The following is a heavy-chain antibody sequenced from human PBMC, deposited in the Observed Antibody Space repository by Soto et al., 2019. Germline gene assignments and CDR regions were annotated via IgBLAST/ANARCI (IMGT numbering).Heavy chain of an antibody. Sequence: GSLRLSCAASGFTVSSKYMSWVRQAPGKGLEWVSIIHSGGPTYYADSVKGRFTISRDNAENTLYLQMNSLRAEDTAVYYCAGDCSGGSCYGSHFPLFDPWGQGTLVTVSS. V-gene: IGHV3-66*01. CDR3: AGDCSGGSCYGSHFPLFDP. CDR2: IHSGGPT. CDR1: GFTVSSKY. J-gene: IGHJ5*02. D-gene: IGHD2-15*01.